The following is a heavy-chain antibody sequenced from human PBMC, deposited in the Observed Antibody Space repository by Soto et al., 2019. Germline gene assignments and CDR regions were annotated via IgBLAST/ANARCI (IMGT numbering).Heavy chain of an antibody. D-gene: IGHD3-10*01. V-gene: IGHV4-59*01. CDR2: IYYSGST. CDR1: GGSISSYY. CDR3: ARDYYGSGSPPLGY. J-gene: IGHJ4*02. Sequence: PSETLSLTCTVSGGSISSYYWSWIRQPPGKGLEWIGYIYYSGSTSYNPSLKSRVTISVDTSKNQFSLKVSSVTAADTAVYYCARDYYGSGSPPLGYWGQGTLVTVSS.